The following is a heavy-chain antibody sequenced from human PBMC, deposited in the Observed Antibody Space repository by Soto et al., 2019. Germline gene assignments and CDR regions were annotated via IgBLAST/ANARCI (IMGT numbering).Heavy chain of an antibody. J-gene: IGHJ6*02. D-gene: IGHD4-4*01. CDR2: IDPSDSYT. CDR3: ASFTVTHYYYYGMDV. Sequence: GESLKISCKGSGYSFTSYWISWVRQMPGKGLEWMGRIDPSDSYTNYSPSFQGHVTISADKSISTAYLQWSSLKASDTAMYYCASFTVTHYYYYGMDVWGQGTTVTVSS. CDR1: GYSFTSYW. V-gene: IGHV5-10-1*01.